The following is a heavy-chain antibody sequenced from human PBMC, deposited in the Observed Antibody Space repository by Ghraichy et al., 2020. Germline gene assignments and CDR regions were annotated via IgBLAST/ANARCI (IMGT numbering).Heavy chain of an antibody. Sequence: TLSLTCAVSGGSISSGGYSWSWIRQPPGKGLEWIGYIYHSGSTYYNPSLKSRVTISVDRSKNQFSLKLSSVTAADTAVYYCARSSIVVVPVYFDYWGQGTLVTVSS. CDR3: ARSSIVVVPVYFDY. CDR2: IYHSGST. J-gene: IGHJ4*02. V-gene: IGHV4-30-2*01. CDR1: GGSISSGGYS. D-gene: IGHD2-2*01.